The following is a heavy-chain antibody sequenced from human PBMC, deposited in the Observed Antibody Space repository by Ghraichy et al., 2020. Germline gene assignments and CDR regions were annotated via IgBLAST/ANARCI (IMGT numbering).Heavy chain of an antibody. D-gene: IGHD3-10*01. J-gene: IGHJ4*02. Sequence: GGSLRLSCAASGFIFSSFGMHWVRQAPGKGPEWVAVISFHDGSNKHYADSVKGRFTISRDNSKNTLLLQMNSLRAEDTAVYYCAREIYSVSGSYFDYWGQGTVATVSS. CDR3: AREIYSVSGSYFDY. CDR2: ISFHDGSNK. CDR1: GFIFSSFG. V-gene: IGHV3-30*03.